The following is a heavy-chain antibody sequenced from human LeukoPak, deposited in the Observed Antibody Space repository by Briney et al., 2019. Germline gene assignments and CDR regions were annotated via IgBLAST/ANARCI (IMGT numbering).Heavy chain of an antibody. V-gene: IGHV1-2*06. CDR1: AYIFTGYY. CDR2: INPNSGGT. CDR3: ARSRKSYGDYVD. D-gene: IGHD4-17*01. Sequence: ASVKVSCKASAYIFTGYYMHWVQQAPGQGLEWMGRINPNSGGTNYAQKFQGRVTMTRDTSISTAYMELSRLRSDDTAVYYCARSRKSYGDYVDWGQGTLVTVTS. J-gene: IGHJ4*02.